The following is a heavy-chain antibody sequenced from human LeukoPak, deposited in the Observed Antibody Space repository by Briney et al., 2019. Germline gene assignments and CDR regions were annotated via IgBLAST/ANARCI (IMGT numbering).Heavy chain of an antibody. V-gene: IGHV3-11*06. CDR2: ISSSSSYT. D-gene: IGHD4-23*01. J-gene: IGHJ4*02. CDR1: GFTFSDYY. CDR3: ARGRHRGNDY. Sequence: PWGSLRLSCAASGFTFSDYYMSWIRQAPGKGLEWVSYISSSSSYTNYADSVKGRFTISRDNAKNTLYLQMNSLRVEDTAVYYCARGRHRGNDYWGQGTLVTVSS.